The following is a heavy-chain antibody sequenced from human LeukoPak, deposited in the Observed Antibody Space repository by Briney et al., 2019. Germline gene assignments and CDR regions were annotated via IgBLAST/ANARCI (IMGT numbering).Heavy chain of an antibody. V-gene: IGHV4-59*01. CDR1: GGSISSYY. J-gene: IGHJ5*02. D-gene: IGHD2-2*01. Sequence: SETLSLTCTVSGGSISSYYWSWIRQPPGKGLEWIGYIYYSGSTNYNPSLKGRVTISVDTSKNQFSPKLSSVTAADTAVYYCARDSYCSSTSCYPVDPWGQGTLVTVSS. CDR2: IYYSGST. CDR3: ARDSYCSSTSCYPVDP.